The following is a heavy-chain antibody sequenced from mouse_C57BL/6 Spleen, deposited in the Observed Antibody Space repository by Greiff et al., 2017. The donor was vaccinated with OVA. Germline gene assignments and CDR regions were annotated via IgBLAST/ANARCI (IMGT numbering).Heavy chain of an antibody. V-gene: IGHV2-2*01. J-gene: IGHJ3*01. CDR1: GFSLTSYG. CDR2: IWSGGST. Sequence: QVQLQQSGPGLVQPSQSLSITCTVSGFSLTSYGVHWVRQSPGKGLEWLGVIWSGGSTDYNAAFISRLSISKDNSKSQVFFKMNSLQADDTAIYYCAGKRAYYYGEGFAYWGQGTLVTVSA. CDR3: AGKRAYYYGEGFAY. D-gene: IGHD1-1*01.